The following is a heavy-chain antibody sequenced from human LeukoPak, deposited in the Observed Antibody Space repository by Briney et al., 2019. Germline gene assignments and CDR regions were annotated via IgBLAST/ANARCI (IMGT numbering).Heavy chain of an antibody. CDR2: ISANNGNTKYNT. CDR3: ARDRDRSGSQSY. J-gene: IGHJ4*02. CDR1: GYTFTSYG. D-gene: IGHD1-26*01. Sequence: ASVKVSCKASGYTFTSYGISWVRQAPGQGLEWMGWISANNGNTKYNTKYAQNLQGRVTMTTDISTSTADMELRTLRSDDTAVYYCARDRDRSGSQSYWGQGTLVTVSS. V-gene: IGHV1-18*01.